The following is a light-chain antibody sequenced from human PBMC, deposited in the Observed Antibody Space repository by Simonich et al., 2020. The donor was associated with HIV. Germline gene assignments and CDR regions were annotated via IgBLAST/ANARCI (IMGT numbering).Light chain of an antibody. CDR1: QSVSSN. CDR2: GAS. V-gene: IGKV3-15*01. Sequence: EIVMTQSPATLSVSPGERATLSCRASQSVSSNLAWYQHKPGQAPRLLIYGASTSATGIPARVSGSGSGTEFTLNISSMQSEDFAVYYCQQYNNWPRTFGQGTKVEIK. J-gene: IGKJ1*01. CDR3: QQYNNWPRT.